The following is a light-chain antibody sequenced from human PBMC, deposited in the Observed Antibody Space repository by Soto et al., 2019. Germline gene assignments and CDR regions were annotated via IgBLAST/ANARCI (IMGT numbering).Light chain of an antibody. CDR2: EVS. CDR3: SSYTSSSTLV. J-gene: IGLJ1*01. CDR1: SSDVGGYNN. Sequence: SALTQPASVSGSPGQSITISCTGTSSDVGGYNNVSWYQQHPGKAPKLMIYEVSNRPSGVSNRFSGSKSGNTASLTISGLQAEDEADYYCSSYTSSSTLVFGTGTKLTVL. V-gene: IGLV2-14*01.